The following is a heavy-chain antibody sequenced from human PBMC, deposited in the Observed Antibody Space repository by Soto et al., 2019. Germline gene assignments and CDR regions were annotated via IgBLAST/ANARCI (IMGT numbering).Heavy chain of an antibody. J-gene: IGHJ6*02. CDR3: ARVSWREKYGMDV. CDR1: GFTFSDSY. V-gene: IGHV3-11*01. Sequence: QVQLVESGGGLVKPGGSLRLSCAASGFTFSDSYMSWIRQAPGKGLEWISDITFSGNTVYYADSLKGRFTISRDNAKNSLYLQMHRLRAEDTAVYYCARVSWREKYGMDVWGQGTTVTVPS. CDR2: ITFSGNTV.